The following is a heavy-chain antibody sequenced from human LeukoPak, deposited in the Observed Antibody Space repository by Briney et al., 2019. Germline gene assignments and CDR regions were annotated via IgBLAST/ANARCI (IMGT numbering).Heavy chain of an antibody. CDR2: IKGDGSEK. V-gene: IGHV3-7*03. Sequence: SGGSLRLSCAASGITFSTFWMSWARQAPGKGLEWVANIKGDGSEKNYVDSVKGRFTISRDNAENSLYLQMNSLRAEDTAVYYCAKGTGGSTSNPFDSWGQGTLVTVSS. CDR1: GITFSTFW. J-gene: IGHJ4*02. CDR3: AKGTGGSTSNPFDS. D-gene: IGHD2-8*02.